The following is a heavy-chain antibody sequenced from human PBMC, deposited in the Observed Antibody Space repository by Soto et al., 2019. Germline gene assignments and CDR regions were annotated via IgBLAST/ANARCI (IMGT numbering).Heavy chain of an antibody. CDR3: VKGGWLDF. Sequence: GGSLRLSCAASGFTFNTFEMSWVRQAPGRGLEWVSFISTDSSRAYYADAVKGRFTISRDNSKHTLYLQMNSLTAEDTAVYACVKGGWLDFWGQGTLVTVSS. V-gene: IGHV3-23*01. D-gene: IGHD3-16*01. J-gene: IGHJ5*01. CDR2: ISTDSSRA. CDR1: GFTFNTFE.